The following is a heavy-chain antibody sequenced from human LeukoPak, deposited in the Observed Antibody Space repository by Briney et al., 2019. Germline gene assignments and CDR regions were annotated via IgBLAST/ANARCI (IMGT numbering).Heavy chain of an antibody. CDR2: ISGSGVST. D-gene: IGHD3-10*01. V-gene: IGHV3-23*01. Sequence: GGSLRLSCAASGFTFSTFAMIWARQPPGKGLEWVSTISGSGVSTYYADSVKGRFTISRDNSKNTLYLQMNSLRAEDTALYYCAKTQLLWFGEFTAIDYFDYWGQGTLVTVSS. CDR3: AKTQLLWFGEFTAIDYFDY. CDR1: GFTFSTFA. J-gene: IGHJ4*02.